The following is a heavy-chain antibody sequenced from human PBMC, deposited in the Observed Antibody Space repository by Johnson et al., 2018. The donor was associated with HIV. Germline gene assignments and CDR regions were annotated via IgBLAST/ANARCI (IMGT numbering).Heavy chain of an antibody. J-gene: IGHJ3*02. CDR3: VRRFYDSSAFDI. V-gene: IGHV3-66*02. CDR1: GFTVSSNY. D-gene: IGHD3-22*01. Sequence: VQLVESGGGVVQPGGSLRLSCAASGFTVSSNYMNWVRQAPGKGLEWVSVIYSGGTTYYADSVKGRFTISRDNSKNTLFLQMNSLRAEDTAVYYCVRRFYDSSAFDIWGQGTLVTVSS. CDR2: IYSGGTT.